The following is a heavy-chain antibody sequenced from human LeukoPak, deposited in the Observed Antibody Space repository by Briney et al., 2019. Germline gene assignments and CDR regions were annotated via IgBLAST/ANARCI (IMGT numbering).Heavy chain of an antibody. Sequence: SETLSLTCAVYGGSFSGYYWSWIRQPPGKGLEWIGEINHSGSTNYNPSLKSRVTISVDTSKNQFSLKLSSVTAADTAVYYCARTTVVTPLYYYYYMDVWGKGTTVTVSS. V-gene: IGHV4-34*01. CDR2: INHSGST. J-gene: IGHJ6*03. CDR1: GGSFSGYY. CDR3: ARTTVVTPLYYYYYMDV. D-gene: IGHD4-23*01.